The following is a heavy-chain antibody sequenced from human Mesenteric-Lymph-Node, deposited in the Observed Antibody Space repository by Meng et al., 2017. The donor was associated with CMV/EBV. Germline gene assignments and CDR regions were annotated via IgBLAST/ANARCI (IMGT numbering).Heavy chain of an antibody. Sequence: GGSLRLSCSGSGFIFSTYGMNWVRQAPGKGLEWVSGISWNSGTIGYADSVKGRFTISRDNARNSLYLQLNSLRPEDTALYYCARDQGGDCSTTTPVGPCGIDFWGQGTMVTVSS. J-gene: IGHJ6*02. D-gene: IGHD2-2*01. V-gene: IGHV3-9*01. CDR2: ISWNSGTI. CDR3: ARDQGGDCSTTTPVGPCGIDF. CDR1: GFIFSTYG.